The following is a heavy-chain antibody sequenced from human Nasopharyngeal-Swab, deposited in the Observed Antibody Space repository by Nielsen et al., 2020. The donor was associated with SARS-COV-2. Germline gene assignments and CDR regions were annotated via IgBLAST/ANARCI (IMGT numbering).Heavy chain of an antibody. J-gene: IGHJ4*02. CDR1: GFTFSPYT. Sequence: LSLTCAASGFTFSPYTMTWVRQAPGKGLQWISYITSGNSVQYADSVRGRFTISRDNAKNSLYLQMNSLTAEDTAVYYCARERGGGYGDYWGQGTLVTVSS. V-gene: IGHV3-48*04. CDR2: ITSGNSV. CDR3: ARERGGGYGDY. D-gene: IGHD5-18*01.